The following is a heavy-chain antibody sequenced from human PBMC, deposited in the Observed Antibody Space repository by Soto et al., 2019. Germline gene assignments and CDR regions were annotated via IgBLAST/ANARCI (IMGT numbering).Heavy chain of an antibody. D-gene: IGHD6-13*01. V-gene: IGHV1-46*01. CDR2: INPSGGST. J-gene: IGHJ4*02. CDR1: GYTFTSYY. Sequence: GASVKVSCKASGYTFTSYYMHWVRQAPGQGLEWMGIINPSGGSTSYAQKFQGRVTMTRDTSTSTVYMELSSLRSEDTAVYYCAREASSSSWYKGYFDYWGQGTLVTVSS. CDR3: AREASSSSWYKGYFDY.